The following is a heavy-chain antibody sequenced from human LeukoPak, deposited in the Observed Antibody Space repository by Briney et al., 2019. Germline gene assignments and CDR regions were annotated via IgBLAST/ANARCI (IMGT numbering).Heavy chain of an antibody. Sequence: PSETLSLTCTVSGGSVSTYHWSWIRQSPGKGLEWIASIYYSGSTKYIPSLKSRVTISVDASKNQISLKLSSLTAADTAMCYCARHGFSRYFDYWGQGALVTVSS. CDR3: ARHGFSRYFDY. J-gene: IGHJ4*02. V-gene: IGHV4-59*08. CDR1: GGSVSTYH. CDR2: IYYSGST.